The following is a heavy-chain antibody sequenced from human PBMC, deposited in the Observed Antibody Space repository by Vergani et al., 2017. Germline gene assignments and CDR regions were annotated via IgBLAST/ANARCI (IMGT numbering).Heavy chain of an antibody. CDR3: ARDHSYYYDSSGYYSRRAFDI. Sequence: QVQLQESGPGLVKPSQTLSLTCTVSGGSISSGSYYWSWIRQPAGKGLEWIGRIYTSGSTNYNPSLKSRVTMSVDTSKNQFSLKLSSVTAADTAVYYCARDHSYYYDSSGYYSRRAFDIWGQGTMVTVSS. J-gene: IGHJ3*02. D-gene: IGHD3-22*01. CDR2: IYTSGST. CDR1: GGSISSGSYY. V-gene: IGHV4-61*02.